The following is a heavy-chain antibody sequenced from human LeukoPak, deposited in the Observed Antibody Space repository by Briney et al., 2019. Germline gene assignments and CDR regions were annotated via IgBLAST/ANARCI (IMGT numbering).Heavy chain of an antibody. J-gene: IGHJ3*02. CDR2: INPNSGGT. D-gene: IGHD5-12*01. V-gene: IGHV1-2*02. CDR3: ARDLRWKYSYQSFDI. CDR1: GYTFTAHH. Sequence: SVKVSCQTSGYTFTAHHMHWVRHAPRQGLEWMGWINPNSGGTNYAQPFQGRVSMTRETSTNTAYMELCRLASDDTAVYYCARDLRWKYSYQSFDIWGQGTMVIVSS.